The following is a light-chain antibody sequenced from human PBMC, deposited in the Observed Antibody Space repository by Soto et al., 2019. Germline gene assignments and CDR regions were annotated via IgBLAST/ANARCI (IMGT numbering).Light chain of an antibody. CDR1: QSINTW. J-gene: IGKJ1*01. CDR3: QQYFGTWT. CDR2: KAS. V-gene: IGKV1-5*03. Sequence: DIHMTQSPSTLTASVGDRVTVTCRASQSINTWLAWYQQKPGKVPKLLIYKASILESGVPSRFSGSGSGTEFTLTISGLQPDDFATYYCQQYFGTWTFGQGTMVEI.